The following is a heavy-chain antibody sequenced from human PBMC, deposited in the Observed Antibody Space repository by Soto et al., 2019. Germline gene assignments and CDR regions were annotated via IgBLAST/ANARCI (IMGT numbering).Heavy chain of an antibody. Sequence: QVQLVQSGAEVKKPGSSVKVSCKASGGTFSSYAISWVRQAPGQGLEWMGGIIPIFGTANYAQKFQGRVTITADDYTSPAYMELSSLRSEDTAVYYCARPSPAYYGSGSYYNSEAATYYYYGMDVWGQGTTVTVSS. CDR1: GGTFSSYA. CDR3: ARPSPAYYGSGSYYNSEAATYYYYGMDV. CDR2: IIPIFGTA. V-gene: IGHV1-69*01. D-gene: IGHD3-10*01. J-gene: IGHJ6*02.